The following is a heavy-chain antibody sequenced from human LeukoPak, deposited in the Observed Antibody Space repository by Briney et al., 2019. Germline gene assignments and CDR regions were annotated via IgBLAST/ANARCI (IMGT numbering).Heavy chain of an antibody. CDR3: ARGPMYVAEYFQH. CDR1: GGSISSYY. D-gene: IGHD2-8*01. J-gene: IGHJ1*01. Sequence: PSETLSLTCTVSGGSISSYYWSWIRQPPGKGLEWIGYIYYSGSTNYNPSLKSRVTISVDTSKNQFSLKLSSVTAADTAVYYCARGPMYVAEYFQHWGQGTLVTVSS. V-gene: IGHV4-59*01. CDR2: IYYSGST.